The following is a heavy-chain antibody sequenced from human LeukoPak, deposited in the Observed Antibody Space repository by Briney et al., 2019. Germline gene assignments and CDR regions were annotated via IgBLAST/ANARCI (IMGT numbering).Heavy chain of an antibody. V-gene: IGHV3-23*01. CDR3: AKSRLGKQLWSVFDY. CDR1: GFTFSSYA. D-gene: IGHD5-18*01. J-gene: IGHJ4*02. Sequence: GGSLRLSCAASGFTFSSYAMSWVRQAPGEGLEWVSAISGSGGSTYYAGSVKGRFTISRDNSKNTLYLQMNSLRAEDTAVYYCAKSRLGKQLWSVFDYWGQGTLVTVSS. CDR2: ISGSGGST.